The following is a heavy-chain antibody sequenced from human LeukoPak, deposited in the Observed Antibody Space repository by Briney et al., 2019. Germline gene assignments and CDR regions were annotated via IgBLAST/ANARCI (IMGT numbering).Heavy chain of an antibody. Sequence: SVKVSCKASGDTFINYAISWVRQAPGQGLEWMGGIIPIFGSANYAQKFQGRVTITTDESTSTAYMELSSLRSEDTAVYYCARGPRAYYYYMDVWGKGTTVTVSS. CDR1: GDTFINYA. J-gene: IGHJ6*03. CDR2: IIPIFGSA. CDR3: ARGPRAYYYYMDV. V-gene: IGHV1-69*05.